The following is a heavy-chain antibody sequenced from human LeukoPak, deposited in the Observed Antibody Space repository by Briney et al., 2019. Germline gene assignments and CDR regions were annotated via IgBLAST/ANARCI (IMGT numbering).Heavy chain of an antibody. CDR3: ARVRGSSGSYEYYHYMDV. V-gene: IGHV4-59*12. J-gene: IGHJ6*03. CDR1: GGSISSYY. Sequence: SETLSLTCTVSGGSISSYYWSWIRQPPGKGLEWIGYIYYSGSTNYNPSLKSRVTMSVDTSKKQFSLTLSSVTAADTAVYYCARVRGSSGSYEYYHYMDVWGKGTTVTISS. D-gene: IGHD1-26*01. CDR2: IYYSGST.